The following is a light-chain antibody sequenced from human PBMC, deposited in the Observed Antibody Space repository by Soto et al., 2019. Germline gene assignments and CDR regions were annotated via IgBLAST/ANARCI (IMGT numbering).Light chain of an antibody. V-gene: IGKV3-20*01. CDR1: QSVSSSY. J-gene: IGKJ5*01. CDR2: GAS. CDR3: QQYHYWPIT. Sequence: EIVLTQSPCTLSLAPGERATLSCSASQSVSSSYLAWYQQKPGQAPRLLIYGASSRATGIPDRFSGSGSGTDFTLTISSLQSEDFAVYLCQQYHYWPITFGQGTRLEI.